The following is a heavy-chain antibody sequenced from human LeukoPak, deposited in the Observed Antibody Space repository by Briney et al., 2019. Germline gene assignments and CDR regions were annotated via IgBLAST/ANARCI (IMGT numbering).Heavy chain of an antibody. V-gene: IGHV1-46*01. Sequence: ASVKVSCKASGYTFTSYYMHWVRQAPGQGLEWMGAINPSGGSTSYAQNFQGRVTMTRDTSTSTVYMELSSLRAEDTAVYYCARGGEQKGSTTQNWFDPWGQGTLVTVSS. CDR3: ARGGEQKGSTTQNWFDP. CDR2: INPSGGST. J-gene: IGHJ5*02. D-gene: IGHD4-17*01. CDR1: GYTFTSYY.